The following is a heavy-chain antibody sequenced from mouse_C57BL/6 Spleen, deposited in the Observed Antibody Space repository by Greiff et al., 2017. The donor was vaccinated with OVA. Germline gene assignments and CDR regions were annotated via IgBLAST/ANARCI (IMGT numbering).Heavy chain of an antibody. D-gene: IGHD1-1*01. J-gene: IGHJ2*01. V-gene: IGHV1-26*01. CDR1: GYTFTDYY. CDR3: ARSSTTVNYFDY. Sequence: EVQLQQSGPELVKPGASVKISCKASGYTFTDYYMNWVKQSHGKSLEWIGDINPNNGGTSYNQKFKGKATLTVDKSSSTAYMELRSLTSEDSAVYYCARSSTTVNYFDYWGQGTTLTVSS. CDR2: INPNNGGT.